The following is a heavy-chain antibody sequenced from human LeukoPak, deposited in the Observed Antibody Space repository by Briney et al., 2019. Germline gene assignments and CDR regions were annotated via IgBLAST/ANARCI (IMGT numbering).Heavy chain of an antibody. CDR2: IYHSGST. CDR3: ARVAAYNWFDP. J-gene: IGHJ5*02. Sequence: TLSLTCAVSGGSISSGGYSWSWIRQPPGKGLEWIGYIYHSGSTYYNPSLKSRVTIPVDRSKNQFSLKLSSVTAADTAVYYCARVAAYNWFDPWGQGTLVTVSS. CDR1: GGSISSGGYS. V-gene: IGHV4-30-2*01.